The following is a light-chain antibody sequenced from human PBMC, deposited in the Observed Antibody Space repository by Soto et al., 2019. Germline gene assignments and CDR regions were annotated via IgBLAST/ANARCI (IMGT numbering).Light chain of an antibody. Sequence: EVVMTQSPATLSVSPGEGVTLSCRASQGIGDTLAWYQHKPGQTPRLLIYDTSTRATGVPARFSGSRSGPDFTLTISSLQPEDFATYYCQQSYTTPRTFGQGTKVEIK. CDR3: QQSYTTPRT. CDR2: DTS. J-gene: IGKJ1*01. CDR1: QGIGDT. V-gene: IGKV3-15*01.